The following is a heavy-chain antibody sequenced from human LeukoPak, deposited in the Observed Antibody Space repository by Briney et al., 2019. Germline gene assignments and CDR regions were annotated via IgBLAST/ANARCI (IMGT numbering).Heavy chain of an antibody. V-gene: IGHV3-11*01. Sequence: GGSLRPSCAASGFTFSDYYMSWIRQAPGKGLEWVSYISSSGSTIYYADSVKGRFTISRDNAKNSLYLQMNSLRVEDTAVYYCAREIAAAGIDYWGQGTLVTVSS. CDR3: AREIAAAGIDY. D-gene: IGHD6-13*01. CDR1: GFTFSDYY. J-gene: IGHJ4*02. CDR2: ISSSGSTI.